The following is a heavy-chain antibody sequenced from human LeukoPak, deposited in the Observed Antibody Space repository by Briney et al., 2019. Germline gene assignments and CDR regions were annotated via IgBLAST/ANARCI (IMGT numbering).Heavy chain of an antibody. CDR2: ISWNSGSI. CDR3: AKELTEGWFDP. J-gene: IGHJ5*02. CDR1: GFSFDDYA. V-gene: IGHV3-9*01. Sequence: GGSLRLSCAASGFSFDDYAMHWVRQAPGKGLEWVSGISWNSGSIGYADSVKGRFTISRDNAKNSLYLQMNSLRAEDKALYYCAKELTEGWFDPWGQGTLVTVSS.